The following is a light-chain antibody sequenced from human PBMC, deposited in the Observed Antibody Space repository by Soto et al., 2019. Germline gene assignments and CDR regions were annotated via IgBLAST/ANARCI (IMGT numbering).Light chain of an antibody. J-gene: IGKJ4*01. CDR2: GAS. CDR3: QQYNNWPPLT. V-gene: IGKV3-15*01. Sequence: EIVMTQSPATLSVSPVERASLSCSASQSVSSNLAWYQKKPGQAPRLLIYGASTRATGIPARFSGSGSGTELTLTISSLQSEDFAVYYCQQYNNWPPLTFGGGTKVDIK. CDR1: QSVSSN.